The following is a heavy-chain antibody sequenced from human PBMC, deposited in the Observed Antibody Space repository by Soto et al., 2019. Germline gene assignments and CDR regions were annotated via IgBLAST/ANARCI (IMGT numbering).Heavy chain of an antibody. CDR3: AGGYCSGGSCKTYYYYGMDV. CDR2: IIPIFGTA. J-gene: IGHJ6*02. V-gene: IGHV1-69*12. CDR1: VGTFSSYA. D-gene: IGHD2-15*01. Sequence: QVQLVQSGAEVKKPGSSVKVSCKASVGTFSSYAISWVRQAPGQGLEWMGGIIPIFGTANYAQKFQGRVTITADESTSTDYMELSSLRTEDTAVYYCAGGYCSGGSCKTYYYYGMDVWGQGTTVTVSS.